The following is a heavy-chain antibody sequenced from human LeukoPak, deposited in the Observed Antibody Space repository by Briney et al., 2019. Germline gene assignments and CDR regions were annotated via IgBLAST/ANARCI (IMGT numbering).Heavy chain of an antibody. CDR2: IWYDGSNK. CDR3: ARVSGIAVAGTDY. Sequence: GGSLRLSCAASGFTFSSYGMHWVRQAPGKGLEWVAVIWYDGSNKYYADSVKGRFTISRDNSKNTLYLQMNSLRAEDTAVYYCARVSGIAVAGTDYWGQGTLVTVSS. J-gene: IGHJ4*02. V-gene: IGHV3-33*01. D-gene: IGHD6-19*01. CDR1: GFTFSSYG.